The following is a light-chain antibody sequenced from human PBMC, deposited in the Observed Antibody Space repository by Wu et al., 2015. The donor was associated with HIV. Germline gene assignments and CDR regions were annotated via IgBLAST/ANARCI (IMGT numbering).Light chain of an antibody. J-gene: IGKJ5*01. CDR2: GAS. CDR3: QQRGNWLIT. V-gene: IGKV3D-20*02. Sequence: EIVLTQSPGTLSLSPGERATLSCRASQSVSSSYLAWYQQKPGQAPRLLIYGASSRATGIPDRFSGSGSGTDFTLTISSLEPEDFAVYYCQQRGNWLITFGQGTRLEIK. CDR1: QSVSSSY.